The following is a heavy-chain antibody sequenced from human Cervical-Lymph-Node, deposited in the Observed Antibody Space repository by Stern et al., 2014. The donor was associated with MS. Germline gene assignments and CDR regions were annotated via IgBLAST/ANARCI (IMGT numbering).Heavy chain of an antibody. V-gene: IGHV1-8*02. CDR3: ARRYKELRTADY. D-gene: IGHD1-26*01. CDR1: GYTFTSYD. CDR2: MNPNSGNT. J-gene: IGHJ4*02. Sequence: VQLVESGAEVKKPGASVKVSCQASGYTFTSYDINWVRQATGQGLEWMGWMNPNSGNTGYAQKFQGRVTMTRNTSINTAYMELSSLRSDDTGVYYCARRYKELRTADYWGQGTLVTVSS.